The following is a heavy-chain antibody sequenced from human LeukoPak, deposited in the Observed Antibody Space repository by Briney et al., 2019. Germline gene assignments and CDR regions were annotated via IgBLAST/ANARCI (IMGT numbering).Heavy chain of an antibody. CDR1: GGTFSSYA. CDR3: ARAVDATGVSWFDP. CDR2: IIPIFGAA. Sequence: SVKVSCKASGGTFSSYAISWVRQAPGQGLEWMGGIIPIFGAANNAQKFQGRVTITADESTSTAYMELSSLRSEDTAVYYCARAVDATGVSWFDPWGQGTLVTVSS. D-gene: IGHD2-15*01. J-gene: IGHJ5*02. V-gene: IGHV1-69*13.